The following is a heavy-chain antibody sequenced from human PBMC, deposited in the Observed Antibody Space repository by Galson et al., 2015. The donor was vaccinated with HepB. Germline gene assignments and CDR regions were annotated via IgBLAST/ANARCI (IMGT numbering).Heavy chain of an antibody. CDR3: ARKIGPWYSSGSWWGMDV. V-gene: IGHV3-48*02. CDR1: GFTFSSYS. D-gene: IGHD6-19*01. J-gene: IGHJ6*02. Sequence: SLRLSCAASGFTFSSYSMNWVRQAPGKGLEWVSYISSSSSTIYYADSVKGRFTISRDNAKNSLYLQMNSLRDEDTAVYYCARKIGPWYSSGSWWGMDVWGQGTTVAVSS. CDR2: ISSSSSTI.